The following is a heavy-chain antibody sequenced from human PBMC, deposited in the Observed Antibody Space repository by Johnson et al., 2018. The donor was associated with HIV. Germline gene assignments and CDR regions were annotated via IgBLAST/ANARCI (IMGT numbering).Heavy chain of an antibody. D-gene: IGHD2-21*02. J-gene: IGHJ3*02. CDR2: ISWNSGSI. CDR1: GFTFDDYA. Sequence: VQLVESGGGLVQPGRSLRLSCAASGFTFDDYAMHWVRQAPGKGLEWVSGISWNSGSIGYADSVKGRFTISRDNAKNSLYLQMNSLRAEDTALYYCARGGAYCGGDCNAFDIWGQGTMVTVSS. CDR3: ARGGAYCGGDCNAFDI. V-gene: IGHV3-9*01.